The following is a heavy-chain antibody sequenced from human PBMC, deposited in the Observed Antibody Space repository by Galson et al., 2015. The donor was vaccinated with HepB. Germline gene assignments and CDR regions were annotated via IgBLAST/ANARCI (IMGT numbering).Heavy chain of an antibody. D-gene: IGHD2-15*01. V-gene: IGHV1-69*13. J-gene: IGHJ5*02. CDR1: GGTFSSYA. CDR3: AREVHYCSGGSCSGNWFDP. Sequence: SVKVSCKASGGTFSSYAISWVRQAPGQGLEWMGGIIPIFGTANYAQKFQGRVTITADESTSTAYMELSSLRSEDTAVYYCAREVHYCSGGSCSGNWFDPWAQGTLVTVSS. CDR2: IIPIFGTA.